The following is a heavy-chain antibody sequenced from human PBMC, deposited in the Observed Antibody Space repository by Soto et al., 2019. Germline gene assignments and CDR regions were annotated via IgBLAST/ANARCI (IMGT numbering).Heavy chain of an antibody. CDR2: ISGSDGST. J-gene: IGHJ4*02. V-gene: IGHV3-23*01. D-gene: IGHD1-26*01. Sequence: GGSMRLSCAASGFTFSSYAMSWVRQAPGKGLEWVSAISGSDGSTYYADSVKGRLTIARDNSKNKLYLQLTSLRAEDRAVYYCAKEATRGGEPLYHFDYWGQGTLVTVSS. CDR3: AKEATRGGEPLYHFDY. CDR1: GFTFSSYA.